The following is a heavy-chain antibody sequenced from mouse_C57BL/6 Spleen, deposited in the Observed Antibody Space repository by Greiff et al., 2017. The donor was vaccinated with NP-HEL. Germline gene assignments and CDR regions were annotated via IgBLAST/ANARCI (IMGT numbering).Heavy chain of an antibody. V-gene: IGHV1-85*01. CDR1: GYTFTSYD. J-gene: IGHJ2*01. Sequence: QVQLQQSGPELVKPGASVKLSCKASGYTFTSYDINWVKQRPGQGLEWIGWIYPRDGSNKYNEKFKGKATLTVDTSASTAYMELHSLTSEDSAVYFCAGDYYGSSYDYWGQGTTLTVSS. D-gene: IGHD1-1*01. CDR2: IYPRDGSN. CDR3: AGDYYGSSYDY.